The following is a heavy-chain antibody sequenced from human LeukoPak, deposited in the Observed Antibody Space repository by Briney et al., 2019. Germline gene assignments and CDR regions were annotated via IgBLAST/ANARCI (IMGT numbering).Heavy chain of an antibody. D-gene: IGHD6-13*01. J-gene: IGHJ6*03. V-gene: IGHV3-30*03. CDR3: ATSTGYSSSWYLSSTRYYYYYMDV. CDR2: ISYDGSNK. CDR1: GFTFSSYG. Sequence: PGGSLRLSCAASGFTFSSYGMHWVRQAPGKGLEWVAVISYDGSNKYYADSVKGRFTISRDNSKNTLYLQMNSLRAEDTAVYYCATSTGYSSSWYLSSTRYYYYYMDVWGKGTTVTVSS.